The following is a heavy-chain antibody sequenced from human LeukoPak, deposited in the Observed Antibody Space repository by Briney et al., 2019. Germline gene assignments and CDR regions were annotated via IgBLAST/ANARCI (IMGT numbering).Heavy chain of an antibody. J-gene: IGHJ4*02. CDR2: INPNSGGT. V-gene: IGHV1-2*02. Sequence: ASVKVSFKASGYTFTGYYMHWVRQAPGQGREWMGWINPNSGGTNYAQKFQGRVTMTRDTSISTAYMELSRLRSDDTAVYYCARIYCSSTSCYIDYWGQGTLVTVPS. CDR1: GYTFTGYY. CDR3: ARIYCSSTSCYIDY. D-gene: IGHD2-2*02.